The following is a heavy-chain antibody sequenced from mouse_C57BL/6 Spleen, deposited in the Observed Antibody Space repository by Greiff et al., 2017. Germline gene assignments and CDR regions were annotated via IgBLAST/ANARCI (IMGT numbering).Heavy chain of an antibody. D-gene: IGHD1-1*01. V-gene: IGHV5-6*02. CDR3: ARHDGSSYGYYFDD. J-gene: IGHJ2*01. CDR1: GFTFSSYG. CDR2: ISSGGSYT. Sequence: EVKLVESGGDLVKPGGSLKLSCAASGFTFSSYGMSWVRQTPDKRLEWVATISSGGSYTYYPDSVKGRFTISRDNAKNTLYLQMSSLKSEDTAMYYCARHDGSSYGYYFDDWGQGTTRTVSS.